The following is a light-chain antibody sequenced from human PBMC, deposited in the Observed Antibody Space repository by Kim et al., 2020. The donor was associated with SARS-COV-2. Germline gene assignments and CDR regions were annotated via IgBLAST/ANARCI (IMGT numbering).Light chain of an antibody. CDR1: QNIDNF. J-gene: IGKJ1*01. Sequence: ASVGDRVTITCRASQNIDNFLNWYQQRPGKAPNLLIYAASSLQSGVPSRFSGSGSGTDFTLTIGSLQPEDFATYYCKQSYSTPRTFGQGTKVDIK. V-gene: IGKV1-39*01. CDR3: KQSYSTPRT. CDR2: AAS.